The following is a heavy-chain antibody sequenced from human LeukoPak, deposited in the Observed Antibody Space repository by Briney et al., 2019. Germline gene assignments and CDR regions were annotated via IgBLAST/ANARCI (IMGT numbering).Heavy chain of an antibody. V-gene: IGHV4-30-4*01. Sequence: SETLSLTCTVSGGSISSGDYYWSWIRQPPGKGLEWIGYIYYSGSTYYNPSLKSRVTISVDTSKNQFSLKLSSVTAADTAVCYCAREEGLIWNYFDYWGQGTLVTVSS. CDR3: AREEGLIWNYFDY. CDR2: IYYSGST. J-gene: IGHJ4*02. CDR1: GGSISSGDYY. D-gene: IGHD1-1*01.